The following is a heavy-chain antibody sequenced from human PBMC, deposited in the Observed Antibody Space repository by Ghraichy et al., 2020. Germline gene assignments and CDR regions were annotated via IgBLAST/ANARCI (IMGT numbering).Heavy chain of an antibody. CDR2: FSHNGMI. Sequence: SQTLSLTCAVSGVSVSSDSYQWSWIRQPAGKGLEWIGYFSHNGMINYNPSLKSRVTIPIDTSKNQFSLILTSVTAADTAVYYCARDYWGSLDYWGQGTLVTVSS. CDR1: GVSVSSDSYQ. J-gene: IGHJ4*02. D-gene: IGHD7-27*01. V-gene: IGHV4-61*01. CDR3: ARDYWGSLDY.